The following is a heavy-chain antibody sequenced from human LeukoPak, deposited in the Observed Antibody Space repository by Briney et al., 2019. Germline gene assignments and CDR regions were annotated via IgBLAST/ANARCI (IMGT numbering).Heavy chain of an antibody. Sequence: GGSLRLSCAASGFTVSSNEMSWVRQAPGKGLEWVSSISGGSTYYADSRKGRFTISRDNSKNTLYLQMNSLRDEDTAVYYCARDPYSGNYGDYYYYYMDVWGKGTTVTISS. V-gene: IGHV3-38-3*01. CDR2: ISGGST. CDR1: GFTVSSNE. D-gene: IGHD1-26*01. CDR3: ARDPYSGNYGDYYYYYMDV. J-gene: IGHJ6*03.